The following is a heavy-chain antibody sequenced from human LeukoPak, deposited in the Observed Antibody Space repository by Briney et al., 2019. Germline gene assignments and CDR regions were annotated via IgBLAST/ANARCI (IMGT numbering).Heavy chain of an antibody. CDR3: ARSFDH. Sequence: KAXXYTXXXXXINWVRXAPGQGLEWMGWVNPNSGNTAYAQKFQGRVTITRSTSTSTAYMELSSLRSEDTAVYYCARSFDHWGQGTLVTASS. CDR1: XYTXXXXX. J-gene: IGHJ4*02. V-gene: IGHV1-8*01. CDR2: VNPNSGNT.